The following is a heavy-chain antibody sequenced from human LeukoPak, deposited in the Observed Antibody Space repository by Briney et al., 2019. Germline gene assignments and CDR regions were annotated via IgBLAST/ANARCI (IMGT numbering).Heavy chain of an antibody. CDR2: IYYTGTT. J-gene: IGHJ5*01. D-gene: IGHD6-19*01. CDR3: TRGGLLPDS. CDR1: GGSISSYY. V-gene: IGHV4-59*08. Sequence: SETLSLTCTVSGGSISSYYWSWIRQPPGKGLEWIGYIYYTGTTNYNPSLKSRVTISLDTSKNQFSLTVSSVTSADTAVYFCTRGGLLPDSWGHGTLVTVSS.